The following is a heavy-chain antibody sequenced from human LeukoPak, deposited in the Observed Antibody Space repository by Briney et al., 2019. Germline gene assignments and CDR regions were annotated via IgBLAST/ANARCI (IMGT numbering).Heavy chain of an antibody. J-gene: IGHJ6*02. CDR2: INPNSGGT. CDR3: SRGDYCGTGMDV. D-gene: IGHD3-10*01. Sequence: ASVKVSCKASGYTFTGYYMHWVRQAPGQGLEWMGWINPNSGGTNYAQKFQGRVTMTRDTSISTAYMELSRLRSDYTAVYYCSRGDYCGTGMDVWGQGTTVTVSS. V-gene: IGHV1-2*02. CDR1: GYTFTGYY.